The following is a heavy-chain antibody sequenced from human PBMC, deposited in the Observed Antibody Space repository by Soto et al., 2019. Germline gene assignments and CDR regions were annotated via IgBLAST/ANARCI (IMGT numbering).Heavy chain of an antibody. CDR1: GAAFSDYT. Sequence: SETLSLTCGLSGAAFSDYTWSWVRQAPGGGLHWIGEVNRGGRTKYSPSLERRLTISLDKSKNQVLLTVTSVTAADTAMYYCASEDSSGWPRGHGFDIWGQGTLVTVSS. CDR2: VNRGGRT. J-gene: IGHJ3*02. D-gene: IGHD6-19*01. V-gene: IGHV4-34*01. CDR3: ASEDSSGWPRGHGFDI.